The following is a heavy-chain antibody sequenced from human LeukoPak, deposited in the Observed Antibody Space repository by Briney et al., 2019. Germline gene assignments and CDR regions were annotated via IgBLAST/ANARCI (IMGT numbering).Heavy chain of an antibody. CDR3: ASSGYSSLIDY. D-gene: IGHD3-9*01. V-gene: IGHV3-21*01. Sequence: GGPLRLSCAASGFTFSSYSMNWVRQAPGKGLEWVSSISSSSSYIYYADSVKGRFTISRDNAKNSLYLQMNSLRAEDTAVYYCASSGYSSLIDYWGQGTLVTVSS. J-gene: IGHJ4*02. CDR2: ISSSSSYI. CDR1: GFTFSSYS.